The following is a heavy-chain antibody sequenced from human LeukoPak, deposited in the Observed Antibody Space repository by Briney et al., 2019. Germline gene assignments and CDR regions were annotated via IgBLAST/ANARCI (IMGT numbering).Heavy chain of an antibody. CDR1: GFAFNKYW. Sequence: GGSLRLSCAASGFAFNKYWMHWVRQTPGKGLVWVSRINGDGSTTSYADSVKGGFTISRDNAKNTLYLQMSSLRAEDTAVYYCATGNYDDSRGYYTFGHWGQGTLVTVSS. CDR3: ATGNYDDSRGYYTFGH. D-gene: IGHD3-22*01. CDR2: INGDGSTT. J-gene: IGHJ4*02. V-gene: IGHV3-74*01.